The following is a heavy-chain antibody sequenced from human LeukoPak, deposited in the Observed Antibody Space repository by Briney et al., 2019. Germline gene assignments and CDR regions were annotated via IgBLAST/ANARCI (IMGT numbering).Heavy chain of an antibody. CDR3: ARESIQQWLVLDAFDI. J-gene: IGHJ3*02. V-gene: IGHV4-4*07. D-gene: IGHD6-19*01. CDR2: MYATWTT. Sequence: PSETLPLTCTVSDISITTYYWSWIRQPAGKQLERIGHMYATWTTNYNPSLKRRVSMSIDTSKNQISLNPRSVTAADTAVYYCARESIQQWLVLDAFDIWGQGTMVTVSS. CDR1: DISITTYY.